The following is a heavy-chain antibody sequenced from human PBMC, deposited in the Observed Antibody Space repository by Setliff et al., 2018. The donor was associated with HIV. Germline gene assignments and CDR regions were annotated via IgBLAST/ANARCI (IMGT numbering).Heavy chain of an antibody. CDR2: INWDGTRT. D-gene: IGHD2-21*02. V-gene: IGHV3-43D*04. J-gene: IGHJ4*02. CDR3: TKSTGSGVGTYYADS. Sequence: GGSLRLSCAGSGFTFDDYAMLWVRQAPGRSLEWISLINWDGTRTYYAGSVDGRFTISRDNSKNSLFLQMHSLRSEDTAFYYCTKSTGSGVGTYYADSWGQGTLVTVSS. CDR1: GFTFDDYA.